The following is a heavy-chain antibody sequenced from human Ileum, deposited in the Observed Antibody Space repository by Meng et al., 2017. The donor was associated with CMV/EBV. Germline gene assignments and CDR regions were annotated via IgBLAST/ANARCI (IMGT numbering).Heavy chain of an antibody. V-gene: IGHV3-7*01. CDR3: ARERGWFDP. CDR2: IKQDGSEK. CDR1: GFILSNYW. Sequence: GGSLRLSCAASGFILSNYWMSWVRQAPGKGLEWVANIKQDGSEKYYVDSVKGRFTTSRENAKNSLYLQMNSLRVEDTAVYYCARERGWFDPWGQGTLVTVSS. J-gene: IGHJ5*01.